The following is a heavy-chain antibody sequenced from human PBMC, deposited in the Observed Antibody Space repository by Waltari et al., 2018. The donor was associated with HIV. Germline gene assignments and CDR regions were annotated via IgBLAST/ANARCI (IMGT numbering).Heavy chain of an antibody. CDR3: ARANYDILTGLNKYNWFDP. D-gene: IGHD3-9*01. V-gene: IGHV1-69*01. CDR1: GGTFSSYA. CDR2: IIPIFGTA. J-gene: IGHJ5*02. Sequence: QVQLVQSGAEVKKPGSSVKVSCKASGGTFSSYALSWVRQAPGQGLEWMGAIIPIFGTANYAQKFQGRVTITADESTSTAYMELSSLRSEDTAVYYCARANYDILTGLNKYNWFDPWGPGTQVFVSP.